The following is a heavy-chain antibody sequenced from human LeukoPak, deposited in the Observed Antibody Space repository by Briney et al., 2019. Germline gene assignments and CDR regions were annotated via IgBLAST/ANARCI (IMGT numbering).Heavy chain of an antibody. CDR2: IYYSGST. D-gene: IGHD1-26*01. J-gene: IGHJ6*03. V-gene: IGHV4-59*01. CDR1: GGSISSYY. CDR3: ARHSGSFYFYYYMDV. Sequence: PSETLSLTCTVSGGSISSYYWSWIRQPPGKGLEWIGYIYYSGSTNYNPSLKSRVTISVDTSKNQFSLRLNSVTAADTAVYYCARHSGSFYFYYYMDVWGKGTTVTVSS.